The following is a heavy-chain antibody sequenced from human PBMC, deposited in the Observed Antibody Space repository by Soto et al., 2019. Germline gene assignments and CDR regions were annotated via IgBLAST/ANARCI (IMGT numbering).Heavy chain of an antibody. Sequence: GGSLRLSCAASGFTFSSYWMSWVRQAPGKGLEWVANIKQDGSEKYYVDSVKGRFTISRDNAKNSLYLQMNSLRAEDTAVYYCARDLRITIFGVVIFSRYYYYGMDVWGQGTTVTAP. CDR1: GFTFSSYW. V-gene: IGHV3-7*03. J-gene: IGHJ6*02. D-gene: IGHD3-3*01. CDR3: ARDLRITIFGVVIFSRYYYYGMDV. CDR2: IKQDGSEK.